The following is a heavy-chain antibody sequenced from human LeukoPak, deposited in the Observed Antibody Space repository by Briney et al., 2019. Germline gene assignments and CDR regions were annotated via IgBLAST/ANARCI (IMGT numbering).Heavy chain of an antibody. V-gene: IGHV3-23*01. CDR2: LSGSGSNT. CDR1: GFTFSSDG. J-gene: IGHJ4*02. CDR3: AKAGGGYFSGRGFFDS. Sequence: PGGSLRLSCAASGFTFSSDGMSWVRQAPGKGLEWVSALSGSGSNTFYADSVKGRFTISRDNSKNTLYLQMNNLRAEDTAVYYCAKAGGGYFSGRGFFDSWGQGTLVTVSS. D-gene: IGHD1-26*01.